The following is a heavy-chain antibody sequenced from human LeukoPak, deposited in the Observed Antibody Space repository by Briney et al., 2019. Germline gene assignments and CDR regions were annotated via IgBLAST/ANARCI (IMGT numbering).Heavy chain of an antibody. D-gene: IGHD3-10*01. V-gene: IGHV3-74*01. Sequence: PGGSLRLSCSASGFPFSSYAMHWVRQAPGKGLVWVSRINSDGSSTSYADSVKGRFTISRDNAKNTLYLQMNSLRAEDTAVYYCARDILLWFGEYYGMDVWGQGTTVTVSS. CDR3: ARDILLWFGEYYGMDV. CDR1: GFPFSSYA. CDR2: INSDGSST. J-gene: IGHJ6*02.